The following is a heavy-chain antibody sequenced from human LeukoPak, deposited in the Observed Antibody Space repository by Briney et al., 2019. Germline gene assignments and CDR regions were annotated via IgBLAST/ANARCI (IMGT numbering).Heavy chain of an antibody. Sequence: SVKVSCKASGGTFSSYAISWVRQAPGQGLEWMGGIIPIFGTANYAQKFHGRVTITADECTSTAYMELSSLRSEDTAVYYCARDEGDSRWFGELYHYWGQGTLVTVSS. CDR1: GGTFSSYA. D-gene: IGHD3-10*01. CDR2: IIPIFGTA. V-gene: IGHV1-69*13. CDR3: ARDEGDSRWFGELYHY. J-gene: IGHJ4*02.